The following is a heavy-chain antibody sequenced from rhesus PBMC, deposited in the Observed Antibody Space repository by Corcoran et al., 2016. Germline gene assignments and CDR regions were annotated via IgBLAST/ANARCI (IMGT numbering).Heavy chain of an antibody. J-gene: IGHJ5-1*01. CDR1: GFPLSTSGMG. Sequence: QVTLKESGPALVKPTQTLMLTCTFSGFPLSTSGMGVGWIRQPSRTTLEWLANIDWEEDKLYSTSLKSRRTRSEDPSKNKVVLTMTNVDPGETATYYCARRLSGRGGFDVWGPGVLVTVSS. D-gene: IGHD1-1*01. CDR2: IDWEEDK. V-gene: IGHV2-1*01. CDR3: ARRLSGRGGFDV.